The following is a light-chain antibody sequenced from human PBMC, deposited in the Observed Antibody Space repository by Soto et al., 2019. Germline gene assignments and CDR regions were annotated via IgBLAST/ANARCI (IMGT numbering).Light chain of an antibody. CDR3: QQSYSTPPT. V-gene: IGKV1-39*01. Sequence: DIQMTQSPSSLSASVGDSLTITCRASQYISTYLNWYQQKPGKAPNLLIQAASSLQSGVPSRFSGSGSGTDFTLTISSLQPEDFATYYCQQSYSTPPTFGQGTRLEIK. J-gene: IGKJ5*01. CDR2: AAS. CDR1: QYISTY.